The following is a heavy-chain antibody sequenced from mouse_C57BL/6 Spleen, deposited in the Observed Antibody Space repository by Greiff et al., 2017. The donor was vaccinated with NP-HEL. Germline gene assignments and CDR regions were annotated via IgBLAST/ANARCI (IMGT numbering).Heavy chain of an antibody. V-gene: IGHV1-80*01. Sequence: QVQLKESGAELVKPGASVKISCKASGYAFSSYWMNWVKQRPGKGLEWIGQIYPGDGDTNYNGKFKGKATLTADKSSSTAYMQLSSLTSEDSAVYFGARNYGSSYGFAYWGQGTLVTVSA. D-gene: IGHD1-1*01. CDR3: ARNYGSSYGFAY. CDR1: GYAFSSYW. CDR2: IYPGDGDT. J-gene: IGHJ3*01.